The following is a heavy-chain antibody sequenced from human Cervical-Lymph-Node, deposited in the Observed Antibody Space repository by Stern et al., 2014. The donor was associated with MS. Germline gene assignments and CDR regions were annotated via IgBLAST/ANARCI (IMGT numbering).Heavy chain of an antibody. D-gene: IGHD6-6*01. Sequence: VQLVESGGGVVQPGRSLRLSCVASGFTFSTRALHWVRQAPGKGLEWGAVLSYHGKYNDYADSVKGRFTISRDNSKNTLYLQMNSLRSEDTAVYSCASSHYFGAALDYWGLGTLVTVSS. CDR2: LSYHGKYN. CDR1: GFTFSTRA. V-gene: IGHV3-30*01. CDR3: ASSHYFGAALDY. J-gene: IGHJ4*02.